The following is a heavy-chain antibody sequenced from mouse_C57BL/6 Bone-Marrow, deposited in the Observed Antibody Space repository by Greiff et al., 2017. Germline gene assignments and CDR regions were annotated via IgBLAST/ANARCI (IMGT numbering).Heavy chain of an antibody. D-gene: IGHD2-4*01. CDR2: IYPGDGDT. CDR3: ASEVNDYDWFAY. J-gene: IGHJ3*01. V-gene: IGHV1-82*01. Sequence: VKLMESGPELVKPGASVKISCKASGYAFSSSWMNWVKQRPGKGLEWIGRIYPGDGDTNYNGKFKGKATLTADKSSSTAYMQLSSLTSEDSAVYFCASEVNDYDWFAYWGQGTLVTVSA. CDR1: GYAFSSSW.